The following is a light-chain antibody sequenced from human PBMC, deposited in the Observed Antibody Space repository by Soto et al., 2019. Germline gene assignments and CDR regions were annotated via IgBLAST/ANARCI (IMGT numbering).Light chain of an antibody. CDR3: QQRSNWPRT. CDR2: DAS. CDR1: QSVSSY. V-gene: IGKV3-11*01. Sequence: EIVLTHSPSTLSLSPGLRSTLSCRASQSVSSYLAWYQQKPGQAPRLLIYDASNRATGIPDRFSGSGSGTDFTLTISRLETEDFAVYYCQQRSNWPRTFGQGTKWIS. J-gene: IGKJ1*01.